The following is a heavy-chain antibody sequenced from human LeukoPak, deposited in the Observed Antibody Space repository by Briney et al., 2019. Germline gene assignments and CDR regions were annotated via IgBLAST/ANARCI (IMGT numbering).Heavy chain of an antibody. CDR1: GGTFSTYA. CDR3: ARLVVAATEDAFDI. Sequence: GASVKVSCKASGGTFSTYAISWVRHAPGQGLEWMRRIIPILGIANYAQKFQGRVTITADKSTSTAYMELSSLRSEDTAVYYCARLVVAATEDAFDIWGQGTMVTVSS. J-gene: IGHJ3*02. V-gene: IGHV1-69*04. D-gene: IGHD2-15*01. CDR2: IIPILGIA.